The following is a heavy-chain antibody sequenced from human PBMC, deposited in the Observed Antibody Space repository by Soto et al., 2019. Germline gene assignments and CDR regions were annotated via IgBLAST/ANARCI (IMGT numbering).Heavy chain of an antibody. D-gene: IGHD4-17*01. CDR2: ISHSGST. V-gene: IGHV4-59*01. Sequence: SETLSLTCTVSGGSISSYYWTWIRQPPGKGLEWIGYISHSGSTNYNPSLKSRVSISVDMSKNQFSLKLSSVTAADTAVYYCARRNFGDYDHYFESWGQGTLVTVSS. CDR1: GGSISSYY. CDR3: ARRNFGDYDHYFES. J-gene: IGHJ4*02.